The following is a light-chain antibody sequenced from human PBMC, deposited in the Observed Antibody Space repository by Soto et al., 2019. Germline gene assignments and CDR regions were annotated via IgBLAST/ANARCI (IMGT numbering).Light chain of an antibody. CDR3: SPYTSGSTLYA. CDR2: GVS. Sequence: QSALTQPASVSGSPGQSITISCTGTSSDIGDYTYVSWYQQHPGKAPNLIIYGVSNRPSGVSNRFSGSKSGNTASLTISGLQAEEEADYYCSPYTSGSTLYAFGTGTKVTVL. CDR1: SSDIGDYTY. J-gene: IGLJ1*01. V-gene: IGLV2-14*01.